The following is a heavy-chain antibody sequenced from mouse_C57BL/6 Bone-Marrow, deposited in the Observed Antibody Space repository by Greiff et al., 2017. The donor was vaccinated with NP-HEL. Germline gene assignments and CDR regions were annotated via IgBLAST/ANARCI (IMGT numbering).Heavy chain of an antibody. CDR3: ARWGTDWYFDV. CDR2: IYPRSGNT. V-gene: IGHV1-81*01. J-gene: IGHJ1*03. Sequence: VKLMESGAELARPGASVKLSCKASGYTFTSYGISWVKQRTGQGLEWIGEIYPRSGNTYYNEKFKGKATLTADKSSSTAYMELRSLTSEDSAVYFCARWGTDWYFDVWGTGTTVTVSS. D-gene: IGHD2-14*01. CDR1: GYTFTSYG.